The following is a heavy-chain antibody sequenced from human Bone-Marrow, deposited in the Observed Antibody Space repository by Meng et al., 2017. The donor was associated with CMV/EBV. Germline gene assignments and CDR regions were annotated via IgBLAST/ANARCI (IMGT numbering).Heavy chain of an antibody. Sequence: GGSLRLSCAASGFTFSSYAMSWVRQAPGKGLEWVSAISGSGGSTYYADSVKGRFTISRDNSKNTLYLQMNSLRAEDTAIYYCATQTAIEVAGASAFDVWGQGTKVTVSS. CDR3: ATQTAIEVAGASAFDV. CDR1: GFTFSSYA. CDR2: ISGSGGST. V-gene: IGHV3-23*01. J-gene: IGHJ3*01. D-gene: IGHD3-22*01.